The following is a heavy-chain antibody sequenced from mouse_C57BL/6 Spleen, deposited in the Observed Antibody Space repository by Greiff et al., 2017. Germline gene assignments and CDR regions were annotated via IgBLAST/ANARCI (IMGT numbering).Heavy chain of an antibody. CDR3: ARDILRRYFDC. V-gene: IGHV1-50*01. Sequence: QVQLQQPGAELVKPGASVKLSCKASGYTFTSYWMQWVKQRPGQGLEWIGEIDPSDSYTNYNQKFKGKATLTVDTSSSTAYMQLSSLTSEDSAVYYCARDILRRYFDCWGQGTTLTVSS. CDR2: IDPSDSYT. J-gene: IGHJ2*01. CDR1: GYTFTSYW.